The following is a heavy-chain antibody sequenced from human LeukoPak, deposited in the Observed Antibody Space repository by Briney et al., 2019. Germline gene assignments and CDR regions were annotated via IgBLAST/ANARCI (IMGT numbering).Heavy chain of an antibody. Sequence: RGSLRLSCAASGFTFSSYGMHWVRQAPGKGLEWVAVISYDGSNKYYADSVKGRFTISRDNSKNTLYLQMNSLRAEDTAVYYCAKDSNFDWLLNYWGQGTLVTVSS. CDR2: ISYDGSNK. CDR1: GFTFSSYG. V-gene: IGHV3-30*18. J-gene: IGHJ4*02. CDR3: AKDSNFDWLLNY. D-gene: IGHD3-9*01.